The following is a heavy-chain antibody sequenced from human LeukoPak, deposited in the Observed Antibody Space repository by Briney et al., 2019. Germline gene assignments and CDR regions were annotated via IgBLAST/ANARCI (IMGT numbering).Heavy chain of an antibody. Sequence: PGGSLRLSCAASGFTFSSYEMNWVRQAPGKGLEWVSYISSSGSTIYYADSVKGRFTISRDNAKNSLYLQMNSLRAEDTAAYYCASQIVVVVAAYDAFGIWGQGTMVTVSS. CDR2: ISSSGSTI. CDR3: ASQIVVVVAAYDAFGI. CDR1: GFTFSSYE. V-gene: IGHV3-48*03. D-gene: IGHD2-15*01. J-gene: IGHJ3*02.